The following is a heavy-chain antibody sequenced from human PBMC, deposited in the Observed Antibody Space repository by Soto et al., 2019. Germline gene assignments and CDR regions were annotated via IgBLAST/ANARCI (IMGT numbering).Heavy chain of an antibody. V-gene: IGHV1-3*01. Sequence: QVQLVQSGAEVKKPGASVKVSCKASGYTFTNYAVHWVRQAPGQRLEWMGWINAGNGNTKYSQKFQDRVTITRDTSASTAYMELSSLRSEDTAVFYCASDVVGATSFRLWGQGTLVSVSS. CDR3: ASDVVGATSFRL. D-gene: IGHD1-26*01. CDR2: INAGNGNT. J-gene: IGHJ1*01. CDR1: GYTFTNYA.